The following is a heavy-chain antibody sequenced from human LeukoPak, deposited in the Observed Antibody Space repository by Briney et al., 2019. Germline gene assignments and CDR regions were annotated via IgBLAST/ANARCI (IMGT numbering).Heavy chain of an antibody. D-gene: IGHD3-9*01. V-gene: IGHV4-59*12. CDR2: IYYSGST. Sequence: SETLSLTCTVSGGSISSYYWSWIRQPPGKGLEWIGYIYYSGSTNYNPSLKSRVTISVDTSKNQFSLKLSSVTAADKAVYYCARLRYFDWAIDYWGQGTLVTVSS. CDR3: ARLRYFDWAIDY. J-gene: IGHJ4*02. CDR1: GGSISSYY.